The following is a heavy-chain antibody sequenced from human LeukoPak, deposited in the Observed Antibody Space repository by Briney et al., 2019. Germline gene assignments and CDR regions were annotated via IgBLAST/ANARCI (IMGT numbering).Heavy chain of an antibody. J-gene: IGHJ3*01. CDR1: GYTFTSSG. CDR3: ARAAQYYDIFGG. V-gene: IGHV1-18*01. Sequence: GASVTLSFNGSGYTFTSSGNCWSRQAQAPGQEWMGWNSAYNGNTNYAQKLQSRVTMTTDTSTSTAYMELRSLRSDDTAVYYCARAAQYYDIFGGWGQGTMVTVSS. CDR2: NSAYNGNT. D-gene: IGHD3-9*01.